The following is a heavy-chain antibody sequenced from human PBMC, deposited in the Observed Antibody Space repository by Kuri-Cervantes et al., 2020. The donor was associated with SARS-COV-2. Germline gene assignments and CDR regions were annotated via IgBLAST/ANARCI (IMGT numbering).Heavy chain of an antibody. J-gene: IGHJ4*02. CDR2: IRSKAYGGTT. CDR3: AKDTDYGGNDY. V-gene: IGHV3-49*04. D-gene: IGHD4-23*01. Sequence: GGSLRLSCTASGFTFGDYAMSWVRQAPGKGLEWVGFIRSKAYGGTTEYAASVKGRFTISRNDSKSIAYLQMNSLRAEDTAVYYCAKDTDYGGNDYWGQGTLVTVSS. CDR1: GFTFGDYA.